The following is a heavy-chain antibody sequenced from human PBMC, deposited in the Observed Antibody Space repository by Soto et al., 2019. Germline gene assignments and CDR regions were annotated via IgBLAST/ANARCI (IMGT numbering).Heavy chain of an antibody. D-gene: IGHD4-17*01. Sequence: QLQLQESGPGLVKPSETLSLTCTVSGGSISSSSYYWGWIRQPPGKGLEWIGSIYYSGSTYYNPSLKSRVTISVATSETRFSLKLSSVTAADTAVYYCASMYGDYVSYWGQGTLVTVSS. V-gene: IGHV4-39*01. J-gene: IGHJ4*02. CDR1: GGSISSSSYY. CDR2: IYYSGST. CDR3: ASMYGDYVSY.